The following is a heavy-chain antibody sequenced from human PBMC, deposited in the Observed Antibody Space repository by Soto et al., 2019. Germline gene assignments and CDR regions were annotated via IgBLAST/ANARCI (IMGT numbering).Heavy chain of an antibody. CDR1: GFTFSSYS. V-gene: IGHV3-23*01. CDR3: ARDTAFISSGLFNP. J-gene: IGHJ5*02. Sequence: PVGSLRLSCAASGFTFSSYSMSWVRQAPGKGLEWVSGFRTGGDDATTYYADSVKGRFTISRDNARKSLFLHMNSLRAEDTAVYYCARDTAFISSGLFNPWGQGTLVTVSS. CDR2: FRTGGDDATT. D-gene: IGHD3-22*01.